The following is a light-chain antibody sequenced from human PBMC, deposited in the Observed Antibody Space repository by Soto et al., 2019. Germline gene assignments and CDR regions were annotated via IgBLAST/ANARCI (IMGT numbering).Light chain of an antibody. CDR2: EVS. V-gene: IGLV2-14*01. Sequence: QSVLTQPASVSGSPGQSITISCTGTSSDVGGYNYVSWYQQHPGKAPKLMIYEVSNRPSGVSNRFSGSKSGNTASLTISGIQAEDEADYYCSSYTSSNTLVVFGGGTKVTVL. CDR1: SSDVGGYNY. CDR3: SSYTSSNTLVV. J-gene: IGLJ2*01.